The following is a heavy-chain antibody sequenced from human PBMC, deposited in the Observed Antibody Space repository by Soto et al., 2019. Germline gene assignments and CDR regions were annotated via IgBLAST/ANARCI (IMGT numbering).Heavy chain of an antibody. J-gene: IGHJ5*02. Sequence: GASVKVSCKASGYPFDTYGINWVRQAPGQRPEWMGWISAYNGQTDYAQNFQGRVTMATDTSTNTAYMELRNLRSDDTAVYYCARDPHEFWNSYFFVSWGQGNLVTVPS. CDR2: ISAYNGQT. CDR1: GYPFDTYG. V-gene: IGHV1-18*01. CDR3: ARDPHEFWNSYFFVS. D-gene: IGHD3-3*01.